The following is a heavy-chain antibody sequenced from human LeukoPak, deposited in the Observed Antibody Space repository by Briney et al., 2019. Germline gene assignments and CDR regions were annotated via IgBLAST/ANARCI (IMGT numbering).Heavy chain of an antibody. D-gene: IGHD4-11*01. J-gene: IGHJ4*02. CDR2: IYHSGST. Sequence: SETLSLTCAVSGYSISSGYYWGWIRQPPGKGLEWIGSIYHSGSTYYNPSLKSRVTISVDTSKNQFSLKLSSVTAADTAVYYCARRGLQTPFEYWGQGTLVTVSS. CDR1: GYSISSGYY. CDR3: ARRGLQTPFEY. V-gene: IGHV4-38-2*01.